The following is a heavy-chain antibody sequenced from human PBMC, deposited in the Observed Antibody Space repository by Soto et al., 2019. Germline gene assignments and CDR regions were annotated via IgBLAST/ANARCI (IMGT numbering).Heavy chain of an antibody. Sequence: PSETLSLTCAVSGVSISSGNWWTWVRQTPQRGLEYIGEIFHDGTATYNPSLQSRVSISLDTSNNHFSLKMTSVTAADTAIYFCARAERFPRSWFDPWGQGTQVTVSS. CDR3: ARAERFPRSWFDP. V-gene: IGHV4-4*02. J-gene: IGHJ5*02. CDR2: IFHDGTA. D-gene: IGHD3-10*01. CDR1: GVSISSGNW.